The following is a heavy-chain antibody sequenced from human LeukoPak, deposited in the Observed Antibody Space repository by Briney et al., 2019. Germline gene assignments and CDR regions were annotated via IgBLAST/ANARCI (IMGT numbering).Heavy chain of an antibody. CDR1: GYTFTSYY. CDR2: INPSGGST. J-gene: IGHJ3*02. CDR3: ARDGFREVTAKETPDLDAFDI. Sequence: ASVKVSCKASGYTFTSYYMHWVRQAPGQGLEWMGIINPSGGSTSYAQKFQGRVTMTRDTSTSTVYMELSSLRSEDTAVYYCARDGFREVTAKETPDLDAFDIWGQGTMVTVSS. V-gene: IGHV1-46*01. D-gene: IGHD2-21*02.